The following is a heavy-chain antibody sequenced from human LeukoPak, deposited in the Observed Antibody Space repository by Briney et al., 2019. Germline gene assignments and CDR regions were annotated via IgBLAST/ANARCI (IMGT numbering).Heavy chain of an antibody. Sequence: GASVKVCCKASGYTFTSYGISWVRQAPGQGLEWMGWISAYNGNTNYAQKLQGRVTMTTDTSTGTAYMELRSLRSDDTAVYYCAREGSMKDTAMVDYWGQGTLVTVSS. CDR2: ISAYNGNT. CDR1: GYTFTSYG. J-gene: IGHJ4*02. V-gene: IGHV1-18*01. D-gene: IGHD5-18*01. CDR3: AREGSMKDTAMVDY.